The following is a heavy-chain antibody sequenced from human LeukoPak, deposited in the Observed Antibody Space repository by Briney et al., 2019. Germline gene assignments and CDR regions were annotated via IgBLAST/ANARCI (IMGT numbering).Heavy chain of an antibody. V-gene: IGHV4-34*01. D-gene: IGHD3-22*01. CDR2: INHSGST. CDR1: GGSFSGYY. CDR3: ARGPFYDSSGYYVTKGGFDY. J-gene: IGHJ4*02. Sequence: SETLSLTCAVYGGSFSGYYWSWIRQPPGKGLEWIGEINHSGSTNYNPSLKSRVTISVDTSKNQFSLKLSSVTAADTAVYYCARGPFYDSSGYYVTKGGFDYWRQGTLVTVSS.